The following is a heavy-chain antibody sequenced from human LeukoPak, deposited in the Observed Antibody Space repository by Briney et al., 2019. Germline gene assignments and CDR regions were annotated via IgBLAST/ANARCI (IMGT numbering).Heavy chain of an antibody. CDR1: GFTFTNAW. Sequence: GGSLRLSCVDSGFTFTNAWMSWVRQAPGKGLEWIGRIKSKTDGETTNYAEPVRGRFTISRDDSKSAVYLQMNSLRAEDTAVYYCAKDRWGDSNYYFDYWGQGTLVTVSS. CDR3: AKDRWGDSNYYFDY. D-gene: IGHD4-11*01. V-gene: IGHV3-15*01. CDR2: IKSKTDGETT. J-gene: IGHJ4*02.